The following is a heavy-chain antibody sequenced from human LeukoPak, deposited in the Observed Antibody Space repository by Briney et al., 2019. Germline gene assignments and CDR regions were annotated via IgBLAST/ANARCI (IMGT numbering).Heavy chain of an antibody. D-gene: IGHD3-22*01. J-gene: IGHJ4*02. CDR2: IIPILGIA. Sequence: SVKVSCKASGGTFSSYAICWVRQAPGQGLEWMGRIIPILGIANYAQKFQGRVTITADKSTSTAYMELSSLRSEDTAVYYCARERYYDSSGYYYGYWGQGTLVTVSS. CDR1: GGTFSSYA. V-gene: IGHV1-69*04. CDR3: ARERYYDSSGYYYGY.